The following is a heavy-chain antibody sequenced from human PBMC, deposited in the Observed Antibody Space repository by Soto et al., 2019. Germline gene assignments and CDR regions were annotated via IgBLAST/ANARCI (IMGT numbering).Heavy chain of an antibody. Sequence: SETLSLTCAVYGGSFSGYYWSWIRQPPGKVLEWIGEINHSGSTNYNPSLKSRVTISVDTSKNQFSLKLSSVTAADTAVYYCARGFGSSSSYYYYYGMDVWGQGTTVTVSS. V-gene: IGHV4-34*01. CDR2: INHSGST. CDR3: ARGFGSSSSYYYYYGMDV. D-gene: IGHD6-6*01. CDR1: GGSFSGYY. J-gene: IGHJ6*02.